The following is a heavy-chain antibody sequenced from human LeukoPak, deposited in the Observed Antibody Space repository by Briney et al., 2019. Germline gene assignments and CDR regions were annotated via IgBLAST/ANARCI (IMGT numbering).Heavy chain of an antibody. Sequence: PSETLSLTCTVSGGSISSYYWSWIRQPAGKGLEWIGRIYTSGSTNYNPSLKTQFTISVDTSKNQLSLKVSSVPAADTAVYYCATSTGSGWYNHDAFDIWGQGTMVTVSS. D-gene: IGHD6-19*01. CDR2: IYTSGST. J-gene: IGHJ3*02. CDR1: GGSISSYY. V-gene: IGHV4-4*07. CDR3: ATSTGSGWYNHDAFDI.